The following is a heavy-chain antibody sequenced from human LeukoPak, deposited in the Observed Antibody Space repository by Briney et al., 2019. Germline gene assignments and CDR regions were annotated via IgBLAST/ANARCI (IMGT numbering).Heavy chain of an antibody. CDR3: ALGRALADYYFDY. V-gene: IGHV1-46*01. CDR1: GYTFTSYY. J-gene: IGHJ4*02. D-gene: IGHD1-26*01. CDR2: INPSGGST. Sequence: ASVKVSCKASGYTFTSYYMHWVRQAPGQGPEWMGIINPSGGSTSYAQKFQGRVTMTRDTSTSTVYMELSSLRSEDTTVYYCALGRALADYYFDYWGQGTLVTVSS.